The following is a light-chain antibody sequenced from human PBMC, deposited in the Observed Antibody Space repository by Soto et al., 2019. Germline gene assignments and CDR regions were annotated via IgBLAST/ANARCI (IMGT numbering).Light chain of an antibody. Sequence: EIVMTQSPATLSVSPGGRATLSCRSSQSIGDTLAWYQQKPGQGPRLLIYGASNRATGTPDRFSGSGSGTDFTLTISRLEPEDFVVYYRQQYGSSGTFGQGTKVDI. CDR3: QQYGSSGT. V-gene: IGKV3-20*01. CDR1: QSIGDT. J-gene: IGKJ1*01. CDR2: GAS.